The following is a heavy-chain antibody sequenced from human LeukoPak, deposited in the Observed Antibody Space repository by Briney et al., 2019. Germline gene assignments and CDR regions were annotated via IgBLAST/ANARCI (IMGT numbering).Heavy chain of an antibody. CDR2: IIPILGIA. J-gene: IGHJ1*01. Sequence: SVKVSCKASGGTFSSYAISWVRQAPGQGLEWMGRIIPILGIANYAQKFQGRVTITADKSTSTAYMELSSLRSEDTAVYYCARSAGSGHKWDLQHWGQGTLVTVSS. D-gene: IGHD1-26*01. CDR1: GGTFSSYA. CDR3: ARSAGSGHKWDLQH. V-gene: IGHV1-69*04.